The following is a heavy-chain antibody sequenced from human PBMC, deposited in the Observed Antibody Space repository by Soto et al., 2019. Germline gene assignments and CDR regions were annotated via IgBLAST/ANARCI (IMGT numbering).Heavy chain of an antibody. J-gene: IGHJ4*02. CDR1: DYTFTSYG. V-gene: IGHV1-18*01. Sequence: QVQLVQSGAEVKKPGALVKVSWKASDYTFTSYGISWVRQAPGQGLEWMGWISAYNGNTNYAQKLQGRVTMTPDTSTSSAYMELRSLRSADTAVYYCARDQGGSNYYWGQGTLVTVSS. CDR3: ARDQGGSNYY. CDR2: ISAYNGNT. D-gene: IGHD1-26*01.